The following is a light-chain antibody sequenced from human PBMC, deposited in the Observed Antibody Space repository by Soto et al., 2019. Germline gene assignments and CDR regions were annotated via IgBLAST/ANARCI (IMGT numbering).Light chain of an antibody. J-gene: IGKJ1*01. Sequence: EILLAQSPATLALSPGERATLTCRASQSVSIHLAWYQQKPGQAPRLLIYDASNRDTGIPARFIGSGAGTEFPRTISSLEPEDVAVHYCQQYGNSTRTFGQGTKVDIK. V-gene: IGKV3-11*01. CDR2: DAS. CDR3: QQYGNSTRT. CDR1: QSVSIH.